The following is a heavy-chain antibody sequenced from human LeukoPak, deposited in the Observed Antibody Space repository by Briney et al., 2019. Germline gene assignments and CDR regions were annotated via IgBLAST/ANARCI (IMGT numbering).Heavy chain of an antibody. CDR2: IYYSGST. D-gene: IGHD3-10*01. J-gene: IGHJ6*03. CDR1: GGSLSSYY. CDR3: ARGVREKNRGFPLYYYYYYMDV. V-gene: IGHV4-59*07. Sequence: SDTLSLTCTVSGGSLSSYYWSWIRQPPGTGLEWIGDIYYSGSTNYNPSLKSRVTISVDTSNNQFSLNLSSVTAADTAVYYCARGVREKNRGFPLYYYYYYMDVWGKGTTVAISS.